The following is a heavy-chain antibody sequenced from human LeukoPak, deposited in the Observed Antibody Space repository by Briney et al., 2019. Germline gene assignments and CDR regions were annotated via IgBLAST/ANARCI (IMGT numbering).Heavy chain of an antibody. CDR2: IGSSGSPI. CDR3: ARAAVVASTLPAY. V-gene: IGHV3-48*03. J-gene: IGHJ4*02. CDR1: GFTFSSYE. Sequence: PGGSLRLSCAASGFTFSSYEMNWVRQAPGKGLEWVSYIGSSGSPIYYADSVKGRFTISRDNAKNSLYLQMNSLRAEDTALYFCARAAVVASTLPAYWGQGTLVTVST. D-gene: IGHD2-15*01.